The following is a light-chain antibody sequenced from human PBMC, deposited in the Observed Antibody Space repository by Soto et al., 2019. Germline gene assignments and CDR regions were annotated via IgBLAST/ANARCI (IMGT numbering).Light chain of an antibody. CDR1: SPNVGTNP. Sequence: QSALTQPPSASGTPGQTVTISCSISSPNVGTNPVAWYQQLPGTAPKLLIYTNSQRPLGVPVRFSGSKSGTSASLAISGLQSEDEGDYYCATWDDNVYVFGIGTKVTVL. CDR3: ATWDDNVYV. CDR2: TNS. V-gene: IGLV1-44*01. J-gene: IGLJ1*01.